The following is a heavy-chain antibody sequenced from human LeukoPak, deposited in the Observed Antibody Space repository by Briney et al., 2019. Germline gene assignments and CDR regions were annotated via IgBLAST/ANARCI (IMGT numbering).Heavy chain of an antibody. Sequence: PGGSVRLSCAASGFTFSSYAMHWVRQAPGKGLEWVAVISYDGSNKYYADSVKGRFTISRDNSKNTLYLQMNSLRAEDTAVYYCARDRGSWSRYFDYWGQGTLVTVSS. CDR2: ISYDGSNK. CDR3: ARDRGSWSRYFDY. J-gene: IGHJ4*02. CDR1: GFTFSSYA. V-gene: IGHV3-30-3*01. D-gene: IGHD6-13*01.